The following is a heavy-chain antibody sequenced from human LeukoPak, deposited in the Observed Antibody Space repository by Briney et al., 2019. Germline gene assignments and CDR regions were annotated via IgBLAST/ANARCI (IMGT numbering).Heavy chain of an antibody. V-gene: IGHV4-28*01. CDR2: IYYSGST. J-gene: IGHJ5*02. D-gene: IGHD6-13*01. CDR1: GYSISSSNW. Sequence: SETLSLTCAVSGYSISSSNWWGWTRQPPGKGLEWIGYIYYSGSTHYNPSLKSRVTMSVDTSKNQFSLKLSSVTAVDTAVYYCARNPSGGLVPLNWFDPWGQGTLVTVSS. CDR3: ARNPSGGLVPLNWFDP.